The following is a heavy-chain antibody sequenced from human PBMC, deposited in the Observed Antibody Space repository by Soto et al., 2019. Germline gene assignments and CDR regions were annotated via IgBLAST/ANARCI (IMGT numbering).Heavy chain of an antibody. CDR1: GGSISSSKYY. D-gene: IGHD3-22*01. Sequence: QMQLQESGPGLVKPSETLSLTCTVSGGSISSSKYYWGWISQPPGQGPEWLGTIYSLGNTYYNPSLKSRVTMSVDKSKSQLFLKLSSVTAPDTAVYYCARQIYDSSGYYYAYWGQGTLVTVSS. CDR3: ARQIYDSSGYYYAY. V-gene: IGHV4-39*01. CDR2: IYSLGNT. J-gene: IGHJ4*02.